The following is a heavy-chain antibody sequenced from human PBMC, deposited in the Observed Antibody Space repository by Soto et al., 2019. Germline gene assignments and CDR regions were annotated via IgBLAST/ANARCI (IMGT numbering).Heavy chain of an antibody. CDR2: ISSGSII. J-gene: IGHJ4*02. CDR1: GFTFSDYY. CDR3: ARDWNSWRQWLVLALGPTFGY. Sequence: QVQLVESGGGLVKPGGSLRLSCAASGFTFSDYYMSWIHQAPGKGLEWVSYISSGSIIYYADSVKGRFAISRDNAKNSLYLQMKSLRAEDTAVYYCARDWNSWRQWLVLALGPTFGYWGQGTLVTVSS. V-gene: IGHV3-11*01. D-gene: IGHD6-19*01.